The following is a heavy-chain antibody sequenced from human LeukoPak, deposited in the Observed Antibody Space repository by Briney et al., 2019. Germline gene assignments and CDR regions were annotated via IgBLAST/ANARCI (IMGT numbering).Heavy chain of an antibody. Sequence: SETLSLTCTVSGGSISSGGYYWSWIRQHPGKGLEWIGYIYYSGSTYYNPSPKSRVTISVDTSKNQFSLKLSSVTAADTAVYYCARSDSGYDLLWFDPWGQGTLVTVSS. CDR2: IYYSGST. J-gene: IGHJ5*02. D-gene: IGHD5-12*01. CDR3: ARSDSGYDLLWFDP. CDR1: GGSISSGGYY. V-gene: IGHV4-31*03.